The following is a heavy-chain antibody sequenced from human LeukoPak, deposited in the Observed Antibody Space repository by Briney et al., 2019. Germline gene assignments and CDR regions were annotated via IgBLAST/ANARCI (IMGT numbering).Heavy chain of an antibody. CDR3: ARDRPHYYYDSSGHDY. CDR1: GFSFNRYG. J-gene: IGHJ4*02. Sequence: ASVKVSCQACGFSFNRYGISWVRQAPGQGLEWMGWISAYNGNTNYAQKLQGRVTMTTDTSTSTAYMELRSLRSDDTAVYYCARDRPHYYYDSSGHDYWGQGTLVTVSS. CDR2: ISAYNGNT. V-gene: IGHV1-18*01. D-gene: IGHD3-22*01.